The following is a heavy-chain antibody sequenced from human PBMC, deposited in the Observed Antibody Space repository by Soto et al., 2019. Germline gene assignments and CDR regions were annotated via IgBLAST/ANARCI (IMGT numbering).Heavy chain of an antibody. Sequence: QVQLQESGPGLVKPSQTLSLTCTVSGGSISSGGYYWSWIRQHPGKGLEWIGYIYYSGSTYYNPSIKSRVTRSVDTSKNQFSLKLSAVTAADTAVYYCATGGEPAGDYWGQGTLVTVSS. CDR1: GGSISSGGYY. CDR3: ATGGEPAGDY. J-gene: IGHJ4*02. CDR2: IYYSGST. V-gene: IGHV4-31*03. D-gene: IGHD3-10*01.